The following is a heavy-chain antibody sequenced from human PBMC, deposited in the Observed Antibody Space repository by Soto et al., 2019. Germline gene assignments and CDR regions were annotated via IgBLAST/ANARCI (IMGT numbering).Heavy chain of an antibody. CDR1: GYSFTGYW. CDR3: ARHLRRYGQAWGFSYYYSDMDV. V-gene: IGHV5-51*01. CDR2: IYPGDSDT. J-gene: IGHJ6*02. D-gene: IGHD5-18*01. Sequence: EVQLVQSGAEVKKPGEYLKISCKGSGYSFTGYWIGWVRQMPGKGLEWMGIIYPGDSDTRYSPSFQGQVTISADKSISTAYLQWSSLKASDTAIYYCARHLRRYGQAWGFSYYYSDMDVWGQGTTVIVSS.